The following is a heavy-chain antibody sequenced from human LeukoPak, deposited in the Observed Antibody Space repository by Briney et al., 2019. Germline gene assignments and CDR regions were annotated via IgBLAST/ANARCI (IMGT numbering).Heavy chain of an antibody. CDR3: ARGGSGWYAFDS. D-gene: IGHD6-19*01. Sequence: SGGSLRLSCAASRFTVSSSYMNWVRQAPGKGLEWVSLIGSGGYTYYADSVKGRFTISRDNSKNTLYLQMSSLRVEDTAVYYCARGGSGWYAFDSWGQGTLCIASS. V-gene: IGHV3-66*01. J-gene: IGHJ4*02. CDR1: RFTVSSSY. CDR2: IGSGGYT.